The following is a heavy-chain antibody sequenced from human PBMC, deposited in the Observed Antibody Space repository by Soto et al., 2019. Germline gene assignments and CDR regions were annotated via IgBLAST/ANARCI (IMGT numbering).Heavy chain of an antibody. D-gene: IGHD3-16*01. Sequence: QVQLVQSGAEVKKPGSSVKVSCKTSRDTFNKYAFNWVRQAPGQGLEWMGWIIPIFSSRNYAEKFQARVTITADDSTITAYMELRSLRFEDTAVYYCARGETYLGVWGQGTTVTFSS. CDR3: ARGETYLGV. CDR1: RDTFNKYA. V-gene: IGHV1-69*01. J-gene: IGHJ6*02. CDR2: IIPIFSSR.